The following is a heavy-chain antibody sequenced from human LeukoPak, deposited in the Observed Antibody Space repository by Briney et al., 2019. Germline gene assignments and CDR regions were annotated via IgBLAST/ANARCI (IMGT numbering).Heavy chain of an antibody. D-gene: IGHD6-19*01. CDR1: GFTFSSYE. Sequence: QPGGSLRLSCAASGFTFSSYEMNWVRQAPGKGLEWVSYISSSGSTIYYADSVKGRFTISRDNAKNSLYLQMNSLRAEDTAVYYCAIDRYSSGWYTFDYWGQGTLVTVSS. CDR2: ISSSGSTI. V-gene: IGHV3-48*03. J-gene: IGHJ4*02. CDR3: AIDRYSSGWYTFDY.